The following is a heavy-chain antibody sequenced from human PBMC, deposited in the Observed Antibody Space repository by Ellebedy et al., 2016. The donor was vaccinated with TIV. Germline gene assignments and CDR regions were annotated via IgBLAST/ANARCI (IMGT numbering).Heavy chain of an antibody. D-gene: IGHD6-19*01. Sequence: AASVKVSCKASGYTXXTYGIXXVLPXPGQGLDWMGWISAYNGNTNYAQKLQGRVTMTTDTSTSTAYMELRSLRSDDTAVDICAQAVAGTPYDYWGQGTLVTVSS. CDR3: AQAVAGTPYDY. CDR1: GYTXXTYG. V-gene: IGHV1-18*01. J-gene: IGHJ4*02. CDR2: ISAYNGNT.